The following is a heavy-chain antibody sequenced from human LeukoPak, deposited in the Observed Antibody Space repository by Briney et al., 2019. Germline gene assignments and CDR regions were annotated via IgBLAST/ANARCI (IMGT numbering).Heavy chain of an antibody. D-gene: IGHD3-22*01. CDR2: INHSGST. V-gene: IGHV4-34*09. CDR1: GGSFSGYY. Sequence: SETLSLTCAVYGGSFSGYYWSWIRQPPGKGLEWIGEINHSGSTNYNPSLKSRVTISVDTSKNQFSLKLSSVTAADTAVYYCARDNPLSYYDSSGYYPVDAFDIWGQGTMVTVSS. J-gene: IGHJ3*02. CDR3: ARDNPLSYYDSSGYYPVDAFDI.